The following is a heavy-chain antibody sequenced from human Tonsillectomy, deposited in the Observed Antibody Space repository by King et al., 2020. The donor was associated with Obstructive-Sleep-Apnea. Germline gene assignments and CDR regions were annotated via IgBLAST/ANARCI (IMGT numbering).Heavy chain of an antibody. D-gene: IGHD1-26*01. J-gene: IGHJ4*02. CDR2: FYSGCST. CDR1: GFPVSSNY. Sequence: VQLVESGGGLVQPGGSLRLSCADSGFPVSSNYILGVRQAPGKGLEGVAVFYSGCSTYYADSVKGRFTISRHNSKNTLYLQRNSLRAEDTAVYYCAVVGATKDYWGQGTLVTVSS. CDR3: AVVGATKDY. V-gene: IGHV3-53*04.